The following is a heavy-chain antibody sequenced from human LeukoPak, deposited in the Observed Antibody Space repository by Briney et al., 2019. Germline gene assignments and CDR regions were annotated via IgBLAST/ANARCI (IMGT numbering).Heavy chain of an antibody. V-gene: IGHV3-11*05. CDR2: ISSSSSYT. CDR1: GFTVSSNY. J-gene: IGHJ4*02. Sequence: PGGSLRLSCAASGFTVSSNYMSWIRQAPGKGLEWVSYISSSSSYTNYADSVKGRFTISRDNAKNSLYLQMNSLRAEDTAVYYCARGTAAGRREFNFDYWGQGTLVTVSS. CDR3: ARGTAAGRREFNFDY. D-gene: IGHD6-13*01.